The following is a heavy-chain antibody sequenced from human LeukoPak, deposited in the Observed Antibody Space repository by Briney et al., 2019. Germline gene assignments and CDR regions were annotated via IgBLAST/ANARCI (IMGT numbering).Heavy chain of an antibody. CDR1: GFTFSSYW. Sequence: GGSLRLSCAASGFTFSSYWMSWVRQAPGRGLEWVANIKQDGSEKYYVDSVKGRFTISRDNAKNSLYLQMNSLRAEDTAVYYCAREGSSADFDYWGQGTLVTVSS. CDR2: IKQDGSEK. D-gene: IGHD6-13*01. V-gene: IGHV3-7*01. CDR3: AREGSSADFDY. J-gene: IGHJ4*02.